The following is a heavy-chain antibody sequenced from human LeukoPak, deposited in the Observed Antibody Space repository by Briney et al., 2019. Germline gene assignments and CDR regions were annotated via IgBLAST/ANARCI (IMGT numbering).Heavy chain of an antibody. D-gene: IGHD6-13*01. V-gene: IGHV3-23*01. J-gene: IGHJ4*02. CDR2: ISGSGGST. CDR1: GFTFSSYA. Sequence: GGSLRLSCVASGFTFSSYAMSWVRQAPGKGLEWVSGISGSGGSTYYADSVKGRFTISRDNSKNTLYLQMNSLRAEDTAVYYCAKAKRRAVAAAETFDYWGQGTLVTVSS. CDR3: AKAKRRAVAAAETFDY.